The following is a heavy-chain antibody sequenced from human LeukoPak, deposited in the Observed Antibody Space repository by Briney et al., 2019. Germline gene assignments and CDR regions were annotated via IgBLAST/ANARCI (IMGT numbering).Heavy chain of an antibody. D-gene: IGHD1-14*01. V-gene: IGHV3-7*05. CDR1: GFTFSSYW. Sequence: GGSLRLSCVVSGFTFSSYWMNWVRQAPGKGLEWVANIHEDGSDKYYVDSVKGRFTISRDNAKNSLYLQMNSLKAEDTALYYCARTLRLGTPRAFDIWGRGTMVTVSS. CDR3: ARTLRLGTPRAFDI. CDR2: IHEDGSDK. J-gene: IGHJ3*02.